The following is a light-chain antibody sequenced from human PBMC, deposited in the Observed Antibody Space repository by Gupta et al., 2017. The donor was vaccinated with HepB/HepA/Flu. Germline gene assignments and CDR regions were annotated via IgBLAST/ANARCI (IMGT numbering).Light chain of an antibody. CDR3: AAWDDSRSGWV. CDR1: SSNIGSSF. J-gene: IGLJ3*02. V-gene: IGLV1-47*01. CDR2: RNN. Sequence: QSVLTQPPSTSRTPGQRVTISCSGSSSNIGSSFVYWYQQLPGTAPKLLIYRNNQRPSGVPDRFSASKSGTSASLAISGLRSEDEADYYCAAWDDSRSGWVFGGGTKLTVL.